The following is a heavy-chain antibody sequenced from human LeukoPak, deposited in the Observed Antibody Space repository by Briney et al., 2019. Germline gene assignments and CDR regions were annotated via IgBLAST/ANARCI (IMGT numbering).Heavy chain of an antibody. CDR2: IYSDNT. CDR1: GFTVSSNS. CDR3: ARGSGWGDAFDI. J-gene: IGHJ3*02. D-gene: IGHD6-19*01. Sequence: GGSLRLSCTVSGFTVSSNSMSWVRQAPGKGLEWVSFIYSDNTHYSDSVKGRFTISRDNSKNTLYLQMNSLRAEDTAVYYCARGSGWGDAFDIWGQGTMVTVSS. V-gene: IGHV3-53*01.